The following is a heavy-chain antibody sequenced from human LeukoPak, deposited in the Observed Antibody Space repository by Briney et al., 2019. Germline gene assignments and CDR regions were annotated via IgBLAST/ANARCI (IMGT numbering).Heavy chain of an antibody. CDR2: IYYTGST. J-gene: IGHJ4*02. CDR3: ARLAFGGVIVSY. V-gene: IGHV4-39*07. Sequence: SETLSLTCTVSGGSIISSSYYWGWIRQPPGKGLEWIGSIYYTGSTYYNPSLRSRVTMSVDTSRNQFSLKLSSVTAADTAVYYCARLAFGGVIVSYWGQGTLVTVSS. CDR1: GGSIISSSYY. D-gene: IGHD3-16*02.